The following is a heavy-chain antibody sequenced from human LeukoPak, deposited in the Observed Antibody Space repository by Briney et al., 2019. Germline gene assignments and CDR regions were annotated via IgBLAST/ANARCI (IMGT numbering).Heavy chain of an antibody. CDR1: GYTLTNYW. D-gene: IGHD3-22*01. J-gene: IGHJ4*02. CDR3: ARYYYDRAVGPFDY. CDR2: IYPDDSDI. Sequence: GESLKISRKGSGYTLTNYWIGWVRQIPGKGLEWMGIIYPDDSDIRYSPSFQGQVTISADKSITTAYLQWSSLKASDTAMYYCARYYYDRAVGPFDYWGQGSLVTVS. V-gene: IGHV5-51*01.